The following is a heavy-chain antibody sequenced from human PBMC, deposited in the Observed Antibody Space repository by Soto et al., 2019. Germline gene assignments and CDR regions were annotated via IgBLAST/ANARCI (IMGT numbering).Heavy chain of an antibody. CDR2: ISGSGGST. V-gene: IGHV3-23*01. CDR3: AKDPASLVVPAAWRFDP. Sequence: EVQLLESGGGLVQPGGSLRLSCAASGFTFSSYAMSWVRQAPGKGLEWVSAISGSGGSTYYADSVKGRFTISRDNSKNTLYLQMNSLRAEDTAVYYCAKDPASLVVPAAWRFDPWGQGTLVTVSS. CDR1: GFTFSSYA. J-gene: IGHJ5*02. D-gene: IGHD2-2*01.